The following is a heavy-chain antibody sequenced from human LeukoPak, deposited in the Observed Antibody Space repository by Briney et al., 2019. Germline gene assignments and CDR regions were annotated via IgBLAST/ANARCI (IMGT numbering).Heavy chain of an antibody. CDR1: GGSISSYY. J-gene: IGHJ5*02. Sequence: SETLSLTCTVSGGSISSYYWSWIRQPPGKGLEWIGYIYYSGSTNYNPSLKSRVTISVDTSKNQLSLKLSSVTAADTAVYYCANGGYCSSTSCYPNWFDPWGQGTLVTVSS. D-gene: IGHD2-2*01. CDR2: IYYSGST. CDR3: ANGGYCSSTSCYPNWFDP. V-gene: IGHV4-59*01.